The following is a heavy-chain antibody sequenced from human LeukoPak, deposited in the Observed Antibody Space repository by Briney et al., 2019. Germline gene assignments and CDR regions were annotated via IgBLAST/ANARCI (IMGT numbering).Heavy chain of an antibody. V-gene: IGHV3-23*01. D-gene: IGHD3-10*02. CDR2: ISGSGGST. CDR1: GFTFSRYA. Sequence: GGSLRLSCAASGFTFSRYAMSWPPQSPGKGLEWVSAISGSGGSTYYADPVKARFTISRDNAKNSLYLQMNSLRAEDTAVYYCAELGITMIGGVWGKGTTVTISS. J-gene: IGHJ6*04. CDR3: AELGITMIGGV.